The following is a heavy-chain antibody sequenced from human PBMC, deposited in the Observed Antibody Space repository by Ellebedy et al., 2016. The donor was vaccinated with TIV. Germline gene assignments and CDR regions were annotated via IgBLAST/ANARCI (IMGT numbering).Heavy chain of an antibody. CDR1: GGSFSGYY. Sequence: SETLSLTCAVYGGSFSGYYWSWIRQPPGKGLEWIGEINHSGSTNYNPSLKSRVTISVDTSKNQFSLKLSSVTAADTAVYYCASNVDTAMVRGGADAFDIWGQGTMVTVSS. CDR3: ASNVDTAMVRGGADAFDI. J-gene: IGHJ3*02. D-gene: IGHD5-18*01. V-gene: IGHV4-34*01. CDR2: INHSGST.